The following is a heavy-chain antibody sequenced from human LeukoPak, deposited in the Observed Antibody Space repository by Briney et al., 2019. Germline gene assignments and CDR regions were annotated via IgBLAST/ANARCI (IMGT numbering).Heavy chain of an antibody. CDR2: INTDGINT. CDR3: AREASGVSSSAFDV. J-gene: IGHJ3*01. CDR1: GFTFSRFW. D-gene: IGHD1-26*01. Sequence: PGRSLRLSCAASGFTFSRFWMHWVRQAPGKGLVWVSRINTDGINTNYADSVKGRFTISRDNAKNTLYLQMNSLRAEDTAVYYCAREASGVSSSAFDVWGQGTMVTVSS. V-gene: IGHV3-74*01.